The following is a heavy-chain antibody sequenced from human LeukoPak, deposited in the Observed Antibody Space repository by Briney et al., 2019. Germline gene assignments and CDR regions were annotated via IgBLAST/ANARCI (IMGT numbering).Heavy chain of an antibody. CDR3: ARVLSPRPSGVDS. D-gene: IGHD6-6*01. Sequence: ASVKVSCTASGFALSMHDIAWVRHAPGQGLGWRGWVNTEDGETTYTHHAQGRAALTADTTTISAYMELRSLRCDDTAKYYCARVLSPRPSGVDSWGQGTLVTVS. CDR1: GFALSMHD. V-gene: IGHV1-18*01. CDR2: VNTEDGET. J-gene: IGHJ4*02.